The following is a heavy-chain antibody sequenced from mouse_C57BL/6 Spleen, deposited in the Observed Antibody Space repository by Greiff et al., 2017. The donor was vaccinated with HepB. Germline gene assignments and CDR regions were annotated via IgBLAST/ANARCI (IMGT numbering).Heavy chain of an antibody. CDR2: IYPGDGDT. J-gene: IGHJ2*01. Sequence: QVQLQQSGAELVKPGASVKISCKASGYAFSSYWMNWVKQRPGKGLEWIGQIYPGDGDTNYNGKFKGKATLTADKSSSTAYMQLSSLTSEDSAVYFCARDGSSPTLDYWGQGTTLTVSS. V-gene: IGHV1-80*01. D-gene: IGHD1-1*01. CDR1: GYAFSSYW. CDR3: ARDGSSPTLDY.